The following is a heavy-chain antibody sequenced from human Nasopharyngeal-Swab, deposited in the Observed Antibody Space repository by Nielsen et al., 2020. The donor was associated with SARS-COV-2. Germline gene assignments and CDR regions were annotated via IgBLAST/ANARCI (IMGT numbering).Heavy chain of an antibody. CDR3: ARTDSSGYYPVTYYYYGMDV. J-gene: IGHJ6*02. V-gene: IGHV3-30*03. D-gene: IGHD3-22*01. Sequence: WIRQPPGKGLEWVAVISYDGSNKYYADSVKGRFTISRDNSTNTLYLQMNSLRAEDTAVYYCARTDSSGYYPVTYYYYGMDVWGQGTTVTVSS. CDR2: ISYDGSNK.